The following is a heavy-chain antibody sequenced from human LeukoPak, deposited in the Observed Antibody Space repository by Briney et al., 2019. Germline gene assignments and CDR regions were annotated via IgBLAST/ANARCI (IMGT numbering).Heavy chain of an antibody. CDR2: IYYNGST. CDR3: ARKGGLFDY. V-gene: IGHV4-59*01. Sequence: SETLSLTCTVSGGSIRYYYWSWIRQSPGKGLEWIGYIYYNGSTNYNPSLKSRVTISVDMSKNQFSLKMSSVTAADTAVYYCARKGGLFDYWGQGRLVTVTS. CDR1: GGSIRYYY. J-gene: IGHJ4*02. D-gene: IGHD2-15*01.